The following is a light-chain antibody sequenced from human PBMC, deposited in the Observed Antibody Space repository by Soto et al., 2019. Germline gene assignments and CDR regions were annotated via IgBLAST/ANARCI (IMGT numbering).Light chain of an antibody. CDR2: DSS. V-gene: IGKV3-11*01. CDR3: QQRDYWLRT. CDR1: QPVSIY. Sequence: EIVLTQSPDTLSLSPGERATLSCRASQPVSIYLAWYQQKPGQPPRLLIYDSSIRATGVPARFSGSGSGTDFTLTISGLAPEDVGVYFCQQRDYWLRTFGQGTKL. J-gene: IGKJ2*01.